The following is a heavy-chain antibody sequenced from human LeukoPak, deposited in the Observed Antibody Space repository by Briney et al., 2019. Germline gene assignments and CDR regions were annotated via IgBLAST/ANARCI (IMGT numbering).Heavy chain of an antibody. CDR3: ARDHGGNPGAGY. D-gene: IGHD4-23*01. CDR1: GFTFSSYA. CDR2: ISGSGGST. V-gene: IGHV3-23*01. Sequence: GGSLRLSCAASGFTFSSYAMSWVRQAPGKGLEWVSAISGSGGSTYYADSVKGRFTISRDNSKNTLYLQMNSLRAEDTAVYYCARDHGGNPGAGYWGQGTLVTVSS. J-gene: IGHJ4*02.